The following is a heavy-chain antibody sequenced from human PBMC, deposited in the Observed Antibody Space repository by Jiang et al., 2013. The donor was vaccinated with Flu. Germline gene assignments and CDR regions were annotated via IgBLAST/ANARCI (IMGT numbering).Heavy chain of an antibody. Sequence: GAEVKKPGSSVKVSCEASGGPFNSYAINWVRQTPGHGLEWMGRIIPILGTTTYAQKFQGRVTITADKSTSIAYMELSSLKSEDTAIYFCARDLFLYSGLTKWYFDLWGRGTPVTVSS. V-gene: IGHV1-69*04. CDR1: GGPFNSYA. D-gene: IGHD2-21*01. CDR3: ARDLFLYSGLTKWYFDL. J-gene: IGHJ2*01. CDR2: IIPILGTT.